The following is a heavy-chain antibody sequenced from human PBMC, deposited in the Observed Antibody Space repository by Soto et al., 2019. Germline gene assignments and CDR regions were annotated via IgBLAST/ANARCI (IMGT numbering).Heavy chain of an antibody. Sequence: PSETLSLTCGVSGYSISSGYYWGWSRQPPGKGLEWIGSINHSGNTYYNPSLRSRVTISVDTSKNQLSLKLSSVTAADTAVYYCGRSGDDYGSYIDYWGQGTLVTVSS. CDR1: GYSISSGYY. J-gene: IGHJ4*02. CDR2: INHSGNT. D-gene: IGHD4-17*01. V-gene: IGHV4-38-2*01. CDR3: GRSGDDYGSYIDY.